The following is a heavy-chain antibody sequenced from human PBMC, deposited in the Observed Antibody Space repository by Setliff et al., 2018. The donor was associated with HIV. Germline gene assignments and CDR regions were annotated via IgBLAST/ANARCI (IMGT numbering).Heavy chain of an antibody. J-gene: IGHJ6*02. D-gene: IGHD2-2*01. CDR2: INTATVTTT. CDR1: GFSFSSYS. Sequence: GGSLRLSCAASGFSFSSYSMNWVRQAPGKGLEWIAYINTATVTTTVYYADSVKGRFTVARDNAKNALFLDMNSLRDDDSAVYYCARPTYCSSTSCRRYAMDVWGQGTTVTVSS. V-gene: IGHV3-48*02. CDR3: ARPTYCSSTSCRRYAMDV.